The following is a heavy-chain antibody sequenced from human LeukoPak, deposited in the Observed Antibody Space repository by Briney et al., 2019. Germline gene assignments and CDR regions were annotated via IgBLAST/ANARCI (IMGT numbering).Heavy chain of an antibody. CDR3: AKESRHFDF. Sequence: GGSLRLSCAASGFTFSSYAMSWVRQAPGKGLEWVSTISGSGGSTYYADSVKGRFTISRDNSKNTLYLQMNSLRAKDADVYYCAKESRHFDFWGQGTLVTVSS. CDR2: ISGSGGST. V-gene: IGHV3-23*01. CDR1: GFTFSSYA. J-gene: IGHJ4*02.